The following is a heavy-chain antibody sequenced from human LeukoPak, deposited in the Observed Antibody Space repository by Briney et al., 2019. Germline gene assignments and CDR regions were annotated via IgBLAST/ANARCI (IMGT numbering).Heavy chain of an antibody. CDR2: IYYSGST. CDR3: ARHRPGPYDY. CDR1: GGSISSYY. V-gene: IGHV4-59*08. J-gene: IGHJ4*02. Sequence: SETLSLTCTVSGGSISSYYWSCIRQPPGKGLEWIGYIYYSGSTNYNPSLKSRVTISVDTSNNQFSLKLSSVTAADTALYYCARHRPGPYDYWGQGTLVTVSS.